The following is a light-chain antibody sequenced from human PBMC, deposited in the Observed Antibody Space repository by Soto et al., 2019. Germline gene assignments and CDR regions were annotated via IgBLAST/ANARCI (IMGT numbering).Light chain of an antibody. CDR3: SSYTSSSTVV. CDR2: DVS. CDR1: SSDVGGYNY. Sequence: QSVLTQPASESGSPGQSITISCTGTSSDVGGYNYVSWYQQHPGKAPKLMIYDVSNRPSGVSNRFSGSKSGNTASLTISGLQAEDEADYYCSSYTSSSTVVFGVGTKLTVL. V-gene: IGLV2-14*01. J-gene: IGLJ2*01.